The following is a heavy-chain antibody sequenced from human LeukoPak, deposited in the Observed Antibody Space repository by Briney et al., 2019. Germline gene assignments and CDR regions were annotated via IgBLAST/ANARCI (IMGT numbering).Heavy chain of an antibody. CDR2: IYYTGTT. V-gene: IGHV4-61*03. CDR3: ASHSSSWTPPDV. Sequence: PSETLSLTCTVSGGSVSSGGYYWSWIRQPPGTGLEWIGYIYYTGTTSYNPSLKSRVTISADTSKNHFSLKLSSVTAADTAVYYCASHSSSWTPPDVWGQGTTVTVSS. CDR1: GGSVSSGGYY. J-gene: IGHJ6*02. D-gene: IGHD6-13*01.